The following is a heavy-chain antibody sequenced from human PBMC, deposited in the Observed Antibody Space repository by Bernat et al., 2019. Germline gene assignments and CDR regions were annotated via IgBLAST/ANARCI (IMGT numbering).Heavy chain of an antibody. CDR1: GFTFRGAD. CDR2: IDTAGDT. Sequence: EVQLVESGGGLVQPGGSLRLSCAASGFTFRGADFHWVRQATGKGLEWVSAIDTAGDTYYPGSVKGRFTISRENAKNSLFLQMNSLRAGDTAVYFCARAGTAVTGNAFDIWGQGALVTVSS. V-gene: IGHV3-13*04. J-gene: IGHJ3*02. D-gene: IGHD6-19*01. CDR3: ARAGTAVTGNAFDI.